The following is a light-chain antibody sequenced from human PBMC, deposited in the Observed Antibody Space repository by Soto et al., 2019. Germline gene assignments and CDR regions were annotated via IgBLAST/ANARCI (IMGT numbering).Light chain of an antibody. CDR2: EVS. V-gene: IGLV2-8*01. CDR3: SSYAGSNSVL. CDR1: SSDVGGYNY. Sequence: QSALTQPPSASGSPGQSVTISCTGTSSDVGGYNYVSWYQQHPGKAPKLMIYEVSKRPSGVPDRFSGSKSGNTASLTVSGLQAEDEAHYYCSSYAGSNSVLFGGGTQLTVL. J-gene: IGLJ2*01.